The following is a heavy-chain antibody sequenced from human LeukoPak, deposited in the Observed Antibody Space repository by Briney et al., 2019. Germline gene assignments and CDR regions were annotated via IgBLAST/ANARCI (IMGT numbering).Heavy chain of an antibody. CDR1: GYTFTSYG. J-gene: IGHJ4*02. CDR3: ARGGPIVVVPAALQLVDY. V-gene: IGHV1-18*01. D-gene: IGHD2-2*01. Sequence: GSVKASCKASGYTFTSYGISWVRQAPGQGLEWMGWISAYNGNTNYAQKLQGRVTMTTDTSTSTAYMELRSLRSDDTAVYYCARGGPIVVVPAALQLVDYWGQGTLVTVSS. CDR2: ISAYNGNT.